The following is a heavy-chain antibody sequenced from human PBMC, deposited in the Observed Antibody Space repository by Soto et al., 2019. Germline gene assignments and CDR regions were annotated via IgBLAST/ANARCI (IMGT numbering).Heavy chain of an antibody. CDR2: IYPSGST. CDR1: SLSITSSNW. J-gene: IGHJ5*02. V-gene: IGHV4-28*01. D-gene: IGHD4-4*01. CDR3: AKNEGGSNYVTWFDP. Sequence: PPETLSLTCTVSSLSITSSNWWGWIRQPPGKGLEWIGYIYPSGSTSYNPSLKSRVTMSVDTSKNQFSLRLSSVTAVDTAVYYCAKNEGGSNYVTWFDPWGQGTLVTVSS.